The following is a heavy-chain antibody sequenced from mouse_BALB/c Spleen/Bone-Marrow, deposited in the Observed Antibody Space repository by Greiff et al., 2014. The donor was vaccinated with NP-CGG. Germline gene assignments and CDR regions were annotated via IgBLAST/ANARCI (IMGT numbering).Heavy chain of an antibody. J-gene: IGHJ3*01. CDR1: GFSLTSYG. V-gene: IGHV2-9*02. CDR3: ASPNAWFAY. CDR2: IWAGGST. Sequence: VMLVESGPGLVAPSQSLSVACTVSGFSLTSYGVHWVRQPPGKGLEWLGVIWAGGSTNYNSALMSRLSISKDNSKSQVFLKMNSLQTDDTAMYYCASPNAWFAYWGQGTLVTVSA.